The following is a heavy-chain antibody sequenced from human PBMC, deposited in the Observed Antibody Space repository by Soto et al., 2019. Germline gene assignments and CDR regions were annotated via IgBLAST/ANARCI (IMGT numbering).Heavy chain of an antibody. CDR1: GGTFSSYT. J-gene: IGHJ4*02. D-gene: IGHD5-12*01. CDR3: ARDDGYNSYY. CDR2: IIPINGIA. V-gene: IGHV1-69*04. Sequence: SVKVSCKASGGTFSSYTISWVRQAPGQGLEWMGRIIPINGIANYAQKFQGRVTITADKSTSTAYMELRSLRSDDTAVYYCARDDGYNSYYWGQGTLVTVSS.